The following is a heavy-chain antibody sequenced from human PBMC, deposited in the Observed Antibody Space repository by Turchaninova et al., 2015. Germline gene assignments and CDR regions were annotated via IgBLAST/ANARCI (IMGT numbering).Heavy chain of an antibody. CDR1: GGSISSSNW. CDR2: IYHSGST. Sequence: QVQLQESGPGLVKPSGTLSLTCAVSGGSISSSNWWSWVRQPPGKGLEWSGEIYHSGSTNSNPSLKSRVTFAVDKSKNRSSLQLVSVTAADTAVYYCASVTVVVAAHRGEYGDEGYYFDYWGQGTLVTVSS. V-gene: IGHV4-4*02. D-gene: IGHD2-15*01. J-gene: IGHJ4*02. CDR3: ASVTVVVAAHRGEYGDEGYYFDY.